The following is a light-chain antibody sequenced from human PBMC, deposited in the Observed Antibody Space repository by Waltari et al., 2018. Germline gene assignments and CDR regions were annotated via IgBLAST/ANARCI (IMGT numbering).Light chain of an antibody. CDR1: QSISSY. Sequence: DIQMTQSPSSLSASVGDRVTITCRASQSISSYLNWYQQKPGKAPKLLIYAASSLQSGVPSRFSGSGSGTDFTLTISSLQPEDXATYYCQQSYSTPRTXGXGTKVEIK. V-gene: IGKV1-39*01. CDR2: AAS. J-gene: IGKJ1*01. CDR3: QQSYSTPRT.